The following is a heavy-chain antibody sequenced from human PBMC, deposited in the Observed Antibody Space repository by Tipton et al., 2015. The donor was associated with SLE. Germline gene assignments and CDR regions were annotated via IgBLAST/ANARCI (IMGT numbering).Heavy chain of an antibody. CDR1: GGSLSSSRYY. D-gene: IGHD4-17*01. Sequence: TLSLTCTVSGGSLSSSRYYWGWIRQSPGKGLEWIGSIYYSGSTYYNPSLKSRVTISVDTSKNQFSLKLSSVTAADTAVYYCARHMTTVTGGLDYWGQGTLVTVSS. CDR2: IYYSGST. J-gene: IGHJ4*02. V-gene: IGHV4-39*07. CDR3: ARHMTTVTGGLDY.